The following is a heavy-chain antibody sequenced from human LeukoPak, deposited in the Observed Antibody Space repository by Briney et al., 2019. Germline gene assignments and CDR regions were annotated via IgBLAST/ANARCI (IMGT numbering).Heavy chain of an antibody. CDR1: GGTFSSYA. CDR3: ARANWDRYCSSTSCSFDAFDI. J-gene: IGHJ3*02. Sequence: SVKVSCKASGGTFSSYAISWVRQAPGQGLEWMGGIIPIFGTANYAQKFQGRVTITADESTSTAYMELSSLRSEDTAVYYCARANWDRYCSSTSCSFDAFDIWGQGTMVTVSS. V-gene: IGHV1-69*01. D-gene: IGHD2-2*01. CDR2: IIPIFGTA.